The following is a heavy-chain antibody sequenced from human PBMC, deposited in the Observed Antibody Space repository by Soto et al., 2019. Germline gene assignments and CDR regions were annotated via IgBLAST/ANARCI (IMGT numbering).Heavy chain of an antibody. CDR3: ATDRSWNGIGYYYYGMDV. D-gene: IGHD1-1*01. CDR2: FDPEDGET. J-gene: IGHJ6*02. CDR1: GYTLTELS. V-gene: IGHV1-24*01. Sequence: ASVKVSCKVSGYTLTELSMHWVRQAPGKGLEGMGGFDPEDGETIYAQKFQGRVTMTEDTSTDTAYMELSSLRSEDTAVYYCATDRSWNGIGYYYYGMDVWGQGTTVTVSS.